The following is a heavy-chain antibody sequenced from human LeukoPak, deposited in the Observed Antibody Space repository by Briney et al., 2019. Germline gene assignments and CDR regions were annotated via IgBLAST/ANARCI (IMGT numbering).Heavy chain of an antibody. J-gene: IGHJ4*02. CDR3: ARGSRKVIIDY. D-gene: IGHD2/OR15-2a*01. V-gene: IGHV1-8*03. CDR1: GYTFTSYD. Sequence: SVKVSCKASGYTFTSYDINWVRQATGQGLEWMGWTNPNSGNTGYAQKFQDRVTITRNTSISTAYMELSSLRSEDTAVYYCARGSRKVIIDYWGQGTLVTVSS. CDR2: TNPNSGNT.